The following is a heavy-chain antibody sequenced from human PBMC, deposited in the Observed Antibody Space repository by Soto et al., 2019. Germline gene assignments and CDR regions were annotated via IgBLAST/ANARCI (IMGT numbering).Heavy chain of an antibody. V-gene: IGHV3-66*01. CDR3: ARVGYDILTGYGYYYYYYMDV. CDR2: IYSGGST. D-gene: IGHD3-9*01. J-gene: IGHJ6*03. Sequence: GGSLRLSCAASGFTVSSNYMSWVRQAPGKGLEWVSVIYSGGSTYYADSVKGRFTISRDNSKNTLYLQMNSLRAEDTAVYYCARVGYDILTGYGYYYYYYMDVWGKGTTVTVSS. CDR1: GFTVSSNY.